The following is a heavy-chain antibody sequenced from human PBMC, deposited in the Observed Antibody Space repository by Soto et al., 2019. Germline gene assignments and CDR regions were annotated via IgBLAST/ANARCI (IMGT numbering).Heavy chain of an antibody. J-gene: IGHJ5*02. CDR1: GDSVPSNTAS. Sequence: TLSLTCAISGDSVPSNTASWNWIRQSPSRGLEWLGRTYFRFKWYNDYAVSVKSRIIINPDTSNNQFSLQLNSVTPGDTAVYFCAKGDNLGPKTGYAFDPWGQGIMVTVSS. CDR2: TYFRFKWYN. D-gene: IGHD5-12*01. V-gene: IGHV6-1*01. CDR3: AKGDNLGPKTGYAFDP.